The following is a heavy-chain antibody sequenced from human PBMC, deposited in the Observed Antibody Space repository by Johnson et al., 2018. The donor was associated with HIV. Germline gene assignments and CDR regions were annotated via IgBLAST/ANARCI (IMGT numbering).Heavy chain of an antibody. CDR1: GFTVSSNY. V-gene: IGHV3-66*01. D-gene: IGHD1-26*01. CDR3: AKGASGSQRRGAFHI. J-gene: IGHJ3*02. CDR2: ISSDGNK. Sequence: EVQLVESGGGLVQPGGSLRLSCAVSGFTVSSNYMTWVRRAPGKGLEWVSVISSDGNKYYANSVKGRFIISRDNSKNTLYLQMNSLRAEDTAVYYCAKGASGSQRRGAFHIWGQGTMVTVSS.